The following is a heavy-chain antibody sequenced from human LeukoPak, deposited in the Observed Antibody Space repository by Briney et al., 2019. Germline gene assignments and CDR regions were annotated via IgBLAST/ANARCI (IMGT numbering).Heavy chain of an antibody. V-gene: IGHV4-34*01. CDR3: ARGLASGYPPIPFDY. CDR2: INHSGST. D-gene: IGHD3-3*01. Sequence: PSETLSLTCAVYGGSFSGYYWSWIRQPPGKGLEWIGEINHSGSTNYSPSLKSRVTISVDTSKNQFSLNLTSVTAADTAVYYCARGLASGYPPIPFDYWGQGTPVTASS. CDR1: GGSFSGYY. J-gene: IGHJ4*02.